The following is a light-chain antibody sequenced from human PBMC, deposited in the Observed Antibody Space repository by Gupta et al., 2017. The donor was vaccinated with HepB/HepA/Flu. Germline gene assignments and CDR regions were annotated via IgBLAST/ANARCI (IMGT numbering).Light chain of an antibody. CDR1: SGHSNYA. CDR2: VNSDGTH. Sequence: QLLLTQSPSASASLGASVRLTCTLNSGHSNYAIAWHQQHPQKGPRFLMKVNSDGTHNLGDGIPDRFSGSSYGAERYLSISSLQSDDEAYYYCQTWGTYIVFGGGTKLTVL. J-gene: IGLJ2*01. CDR3: QTWGTYIV. V-gene: IGLV4-69*01.